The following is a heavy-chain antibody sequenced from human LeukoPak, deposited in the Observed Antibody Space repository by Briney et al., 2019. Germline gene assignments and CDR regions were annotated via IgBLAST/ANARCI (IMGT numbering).Heavy chain of an antibody. D-gene: IGHD4-17*01. J-gene: IGHJ4*02. CDR3: AMGRAVTTGDDY. CDR1: GGSINNY. Sequence: SETLSLTCTVSGGSINNYWSWFRQPAGKGLEWIVRFFSTWSTDYHPSLKSRVTMSVDTSRNSFSLKLTSVTAADTAVYYCAMGRAVTTGDDYWGQGTLVTVSS. V-gene: IGHV4-4*07. CDR2: FFSTWST.